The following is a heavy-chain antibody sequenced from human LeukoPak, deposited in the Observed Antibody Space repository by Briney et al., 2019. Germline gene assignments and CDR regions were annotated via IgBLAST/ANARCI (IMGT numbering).Heavy chain of an antibody. CDR3: AKDYLLSSSWYLGAFDI. CDR2: ISGDGGST. J-gene: IGHJ3*02. CDR1: GFTFDDYA. V-gene: IGHV3-43*02. D-gene: IGHD6-13*01. Sequence: GGSLRLSCTASGFTFDDYAMHWVRQAPGKGLEWVSLISGDGGSTYYADSVKGRFTISRDNSKNSLYLQMNSLRTEDTALYYCAKDYLLSSSWYLGAFDIWGQGTMVTVSP.